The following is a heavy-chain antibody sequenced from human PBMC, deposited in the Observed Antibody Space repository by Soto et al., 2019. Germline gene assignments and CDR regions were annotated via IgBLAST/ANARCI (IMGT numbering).Heavy chain of an antibody. Sequence: SVKVSCKASGGTFSSCAISWVRQAPGQGLEWMGGIIPIFGTANYAQKFQGRVTITADESTSTAYMELSSLRSEDTAVYYCASGVAVANWFDPWGQGTLVTVSS. CDR1: GGTFSSCA. J-gene: IGHJ5*02. CDR3: ASGVAVANWFDP. V-gene: IGHV1-69*13. CDR2: IIPIFGTA. D-gene: IGHD6-19*01.